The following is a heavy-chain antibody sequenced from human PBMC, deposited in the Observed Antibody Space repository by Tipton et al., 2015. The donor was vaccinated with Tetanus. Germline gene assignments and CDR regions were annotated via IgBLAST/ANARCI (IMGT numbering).Heavy chain of an antibody. CDR3: ARGRGGRARDRQRYVDWLPPKAGDY. V-gene: IGHV4-31*03. J-gene: IGHJ4*01. CDR1: GDSTNSGRYY. D-gene: IGHD3-9*01. Sequence: TLSLTCRVSGDSTNSGRYYWSWIRHHPGEGLEWIGYIYYTGDTHYSSSLRSRVTISVDASKNQFSLNLISVTAADTAVYYCARGRGGRARDRQRYVDWLPPKAGDYWGQGTLVTVSS. CDR2: IYYTGDT.